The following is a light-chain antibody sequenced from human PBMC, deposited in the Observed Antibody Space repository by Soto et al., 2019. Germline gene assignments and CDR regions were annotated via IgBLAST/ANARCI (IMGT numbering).Light chain of an antibody. CDR1: STNIGRNP. J-gene: IGLJ1*01. V-gene: IGLV1-44*01. Sequence: QSVLTQPPSASGTPGQRVTISCSGSSTNIGRNPVDWYRQFPGTAPKLLINSNNQRPSGVPDRFSGSKSGTSASLAISGLQSEDEAEYYCATWDGSLTSYVFGTGTKLTVL. CDR3: ATWDGSLTSYV. CDR2: SNN.